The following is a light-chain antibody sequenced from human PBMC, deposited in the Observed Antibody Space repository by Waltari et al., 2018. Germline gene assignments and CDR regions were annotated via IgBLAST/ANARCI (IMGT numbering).Light chain of an antibody. CDR3: HQYVESPAT. J-gene: IGKJ1*01. CDR1: QGVSSY. CDR2: HAS. Sequence: DIVFTHSPGTLACAPGDRAPFSCWASQGVSSYLAWSQQNPGQAPRLLIYHASTRATGIPDRFSGSGSGTDFSLTISRLEPEDFAMYYCHQYVESPATFGQGTKVEIK. V-gene: IGKV3-20*01.